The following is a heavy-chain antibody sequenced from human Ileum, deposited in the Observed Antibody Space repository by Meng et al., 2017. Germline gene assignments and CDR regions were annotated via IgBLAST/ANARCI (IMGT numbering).Heavy chain of an antibody. J-gene: IGHJ4*02. CDR3: GRGHWGLDY. D-gene: IGHD7-27*01. CDR1: GLPFSDHY. Sequence: QVHPVESVGGVVQPGQSLRLSCAPSGLPFSDHYMTWFRQDPGKGPAWVSFISNSGNIREHADSVKGRFTISRDNAKNALYLQMDSLKVEDTAMYYCGRGHWGLDYWGQGTLVTVSS. CDR2: ISNSGNIR. V-gene: IGHV3-11*01.